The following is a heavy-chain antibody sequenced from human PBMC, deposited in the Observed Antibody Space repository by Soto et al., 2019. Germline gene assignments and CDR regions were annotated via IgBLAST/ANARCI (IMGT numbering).Heavy chain of an antibody. D-gene: IGHD2-2*01. CDR2: ISYDGSNK. Sequence: GGSLRLSCAASGFTFSSYAMHWVRQAPGKGLEWVAVISYDGSNKYYADSVKGRFTISKDNSKNTLYLQMNSLRAEDTAVVYCARDAGEECSSSSCYDGGINYYYYGMDVWGQGTTVTVSS. CDR1: GFTFSSYA. CDR3: ARDAGEECSSSSCYDGGINYYYYGMDV. J-gene: IGHJ6*02. V-gene: IGHV3-30-3*01.